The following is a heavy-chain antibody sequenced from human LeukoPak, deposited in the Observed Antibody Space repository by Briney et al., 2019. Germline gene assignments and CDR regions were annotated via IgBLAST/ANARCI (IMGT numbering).Heavy chain of an antibody. D-gene: IGHD3-10*01. CDR3: ARDSGMNTLYTWSVP. V-gene: IGHV1-2*02. CDR1: GYTFTGYS. Sequence: GASVKVSCKGSGYTFTGYSMNWVRQAPGQGLEWMGWINPKSGGTRYAQKFQGRVTLTTDASMSTAYMELSRLRSDDTAVYYCARDSGMNTLYTWSVPWGQGTLVTVSS. CDR2: INPKSGGT. J-gene: IGHJ5*02.